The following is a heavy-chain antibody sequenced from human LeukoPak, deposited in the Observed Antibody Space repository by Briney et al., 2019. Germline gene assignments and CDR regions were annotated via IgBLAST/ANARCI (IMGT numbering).Heavy chain of an antibody. CDR1: GVTFSDHN. J-gene: IGHJ6*03. V-gene: IGHV3-72*01. CDR2: STNKANRYTT. CDR3: ASNYYMDV. Sequence: GGSLRLSCAPSGVTFSDHNMDWVRQAPGGGLEWVGSSTNKANRYTTECAASVQGRLTNSKNESQNSLYLQKNKLKAEDTAVYYCASNYYMDVWGKGTTVTVSS.